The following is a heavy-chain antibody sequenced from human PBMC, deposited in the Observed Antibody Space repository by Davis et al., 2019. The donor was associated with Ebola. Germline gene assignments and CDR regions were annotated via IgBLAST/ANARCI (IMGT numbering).Heavy chain of an antibody. CDR3: ARGGGTISSSWYGGLGY. V-gene: IGHV3-30*03. J-gene: IGHJ4*02. Sequence: GESLKISCAASGFTFSSYGMHWVRQAPGKGLEWVAVISYDGSNKYYADSVKGRFTISRDNSKNTLYLQMNSLRAEDTAVYYCARGGGTISSSWYGGLGYWGQGTLVTVSS. D-gene: IGHD6-13*01. CDR1: GFTFSSYG. CDR2: ISYDGSNK.